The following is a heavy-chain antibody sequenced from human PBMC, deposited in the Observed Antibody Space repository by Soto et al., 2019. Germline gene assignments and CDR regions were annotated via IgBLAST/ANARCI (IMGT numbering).Heavy chain of an antibody. Sequence: SETLSLTCTVSGGSISSYYWSWIRQPPGKGLEWIGYIYYSGSTNYNPSLKSRVTISVDTSKNQFSLKLTSVTAADTAVYYCARASGYSNGWGNYYYYMDVGGKGTTVTVSS. CDR2: IYYSGST. V-gene: IGHV4-59*12. CDR1: GGSISSYY. J-gene: IGHJ6*03. CDR3: ARASGYSNGWGNYYYYMDV. D-gene: IGHD6-19*01.